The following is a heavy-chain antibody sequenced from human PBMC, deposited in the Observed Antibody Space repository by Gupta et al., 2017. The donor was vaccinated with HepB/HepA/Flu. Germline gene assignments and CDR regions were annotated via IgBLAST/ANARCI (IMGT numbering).Heavy chain of an antibody. Sequence: EVQLVESGGGLVQPGRSLRLSCAASGFTFDDYAMHWVRQAPGKGLEWVSGISWNSGSIGYADSVKGRFTISRDNAKNSLYLQMNSLRAEDTALYYCAKGWFGESPDYYYGMDVWGQGTTVTVSS. CDR2: ISWNSGSI. D-gene: IGHD3-10*01. CDR3: AKGWFGESPDYYYGMDV. J-gene: IGHJ6*02. CDR1: GFTFDDYA. V-gene: IGHV3-9*01.